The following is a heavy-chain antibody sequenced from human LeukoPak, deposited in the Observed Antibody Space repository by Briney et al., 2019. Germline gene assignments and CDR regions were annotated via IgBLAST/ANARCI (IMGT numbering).Heavy chain of an antibody. CDR3: ARVNRQWLVQPFDY. Sequence: WGSLRLSCAASGVTFDDYGMSWVRQPPAKGLELVWGVNLNYGGRGYSNPLKHRCTISRENAKNSLYLQMHSLRADDTTFYDFARVNRQWLVQPFDYWGQGTLVTVSS. CDR1: GVTFDDYG. V-gene: IGHV3-20*01. CDR2: VNLNYGGR. J-gene: IGHJ4*02. D-gene: IGHD6-19*01.